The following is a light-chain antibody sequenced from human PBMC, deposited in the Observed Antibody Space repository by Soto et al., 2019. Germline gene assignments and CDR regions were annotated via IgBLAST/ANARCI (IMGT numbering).Light chain of an antibody. J-gene: IGKJ2*01. V-gene: IGKV2-28*01. CDR1: QSLLHSNGYNY. CDR3: MQALQTPPT. Sequence: DIVMTQSPLSLPVTPGEPASISCRSSQSLLHSNGYNYLDWYLQKPGQSPQLLIYLGSNRASGVPDRFSGSGSGTDFSLKTSRMEAEDVGVYYCMQALQTPPTFGQGTKLEIK. CDR2: LGS.